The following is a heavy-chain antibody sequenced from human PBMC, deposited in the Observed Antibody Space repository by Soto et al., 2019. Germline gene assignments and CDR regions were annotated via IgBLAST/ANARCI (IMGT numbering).Heavy chain of an antibody. J-gene: IGHJ6*02. CDR3: AREYGMDV. V-gene: IGHV3-48*02. Sequence: EVQLVESGGGLVQPGGSLRLSCAASGFTFSSYDMNWVRQAPGKGLEWVSYIHGSSGTTYYADSVKGRFTISRDNARNSLYLQMNSLRDEDTAVYYCAREYGMDVWGQGTTVTVSS. CDR1: GFTFSSYD. CDR2: IHGSSGTT.